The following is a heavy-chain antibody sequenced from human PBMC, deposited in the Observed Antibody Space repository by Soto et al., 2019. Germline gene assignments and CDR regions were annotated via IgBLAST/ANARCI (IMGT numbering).Heavy chain of an antibody. J-gene: IGHJ4*02. CDR2: ISAYNGNT. D-gene: IGHD2-15*01. CDR1: GYTFTSYG. V-gene: IGHV1-18*04. CDR3: ARDSQRYCSGGSCYYFDY. Sequence: ASVKVSCKASGYTFTSYGISWVRQAPGQGLEWMGWISAYNGNTNYAQKLQGRVTMTTDTSTSTAYMELRSLRSDDTAVYYCARDSQRYCSGGSCYYFDYWGQGTLVTVPS.